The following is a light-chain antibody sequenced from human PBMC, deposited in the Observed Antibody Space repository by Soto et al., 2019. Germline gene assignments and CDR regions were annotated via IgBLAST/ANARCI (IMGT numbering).Light chain of an antibody. V-gene: IGKV3-15*01. CDR2: GAS. CDR1: QSVSGN. Sequence: EIVMTQSPATLSVSPGERVTLSCRASQSVSGNLAWYQQKPGQAPRLLIYGASTRATGFPARFSGSGSGTEFTLTISSLQSEDCAVYYCQQYNNWLFTFGGGTRVEIK. CDR3: QQYNNWLFT. J-gene: IGKJ4*01.